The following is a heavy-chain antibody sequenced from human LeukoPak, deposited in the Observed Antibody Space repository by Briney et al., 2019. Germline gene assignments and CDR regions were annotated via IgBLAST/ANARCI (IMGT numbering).Heavy chain of an antibody. CDR1: GGSFSGYY. J-gene: IGHJ3*02. Sequence: SETLSLTCAVYGGSFSGYYWSWIRQPPGKGVEWIGEINHSGSTNYNPSLKSRVTISVDTSKNQFSLKLSSVTAADTAVYYCARRPLGQLWSYDAFDIWGQGTMVTVSS. CDR3: ARRPLGQLWSYDAFDI. CDR2: INHSGST. V-gene: IGHV4-34*01. D-gene: IGHD5-18*01.